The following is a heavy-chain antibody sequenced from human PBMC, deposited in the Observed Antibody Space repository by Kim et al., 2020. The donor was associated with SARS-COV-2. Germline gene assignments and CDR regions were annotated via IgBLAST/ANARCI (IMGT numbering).Heavy chain of an antibody. J-gene: IGHJ4*01. CDR3: AREEDDFGANSGYFDY. V-gene: IGHV3-66*01. CDR1: GFTVSSNL. CDR2: IYSGGTE. D-gene: IGHD4-17*01. Sequence: GGSLRLSCAASGFTVSSNLMSWVRQAPGKGLEWVSVIYSGGTERYAESVKGRFTISRDYSKNTLYLQMNRLRVEDTGIYYCAREEDDFGANSGYFDYWG.